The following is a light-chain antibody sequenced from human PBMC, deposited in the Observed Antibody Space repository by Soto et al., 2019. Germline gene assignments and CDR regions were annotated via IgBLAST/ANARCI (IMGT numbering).Light chain of an antibody. V-gene: IGKV3-20*01. CDR1: ETVSSNY. CDR2: GAS. J-gene: IGKJ1*01. Sequence: DIVLTQSPGTLSLSPGERATLSCRASETVSSNYLTWYQQKPGQAPRLLIYGASTRATGIPDRFSGSGSGTDFTLTISRLEPEDFAVYYCQQYSSSPRTFGQGTKVDIK. CDR3: QQYSSSPRT.